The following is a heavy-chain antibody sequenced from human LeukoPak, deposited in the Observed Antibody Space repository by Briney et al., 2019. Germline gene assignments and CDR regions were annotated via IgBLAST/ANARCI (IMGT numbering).Heavy chain of an antibody. V-gene: IGHV3-23*01. CDR3: VKGSSTSRPYYFDY. D-gene: IGHD3-10*01. CDR1: GFTFTSCA. CDR2: ITGSGDST. J-gene: IGHJ4*02. Sequence: GGSLRLSCAASGFTFTSCAMSWVRQAPGKGLDWFSAITGSGDSTYYADSLKGRFTISRDNSKNTLYLQVNSLRAEDTAVYYCVKGSSTSRPYYFDYWGQGTLVTVSS.